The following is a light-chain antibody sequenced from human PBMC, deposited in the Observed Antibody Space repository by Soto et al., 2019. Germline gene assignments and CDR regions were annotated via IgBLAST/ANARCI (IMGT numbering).Light chain of an antibody. CDR3: CSYAGSYIQYV. CDR1: SSDVGNYDY. CDR2: DVI. Sequence: QSLLTHPRSLSGSPGQSVTLSCTGTSSDVGNYDYVSWYQQHPGMAPKLIIYDVIKRPSGVPDRFSGSKSGNTASLTISGLQAEDEADYYCCSYAGSYIQYVFGTGTKVTVL. J-gene: IGLJ1*01. V-gene: IGLV2-11*01.